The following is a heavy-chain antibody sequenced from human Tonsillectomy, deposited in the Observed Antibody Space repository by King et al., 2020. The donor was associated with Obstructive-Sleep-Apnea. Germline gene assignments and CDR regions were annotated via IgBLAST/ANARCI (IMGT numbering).Heavy chain of an antibody. CDR3: ARAGYYDSSGYTFDY. V-gene: IGHV4-59*08. CDR1: GGSISSYY. D-gene: IGHD3-22*01. J-gene: IGHJ4*02. CDR2: IYYSGST. Sequence: QVQLQESGPGLVKPSETLSLTCTVSGGSISSYYWNWIRQPPGKGLEWIGYIYYSGSTNYNPPLKSRVTISVDTSKNQFSLKLSSVTAADTAVYYCARAGYYDSSGYTFDYWGQGTLVTVSS.